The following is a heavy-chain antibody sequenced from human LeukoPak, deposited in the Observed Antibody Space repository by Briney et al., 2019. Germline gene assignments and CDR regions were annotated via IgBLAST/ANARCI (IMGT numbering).Heavy chain of an antibody. J-gene: IGHJ4*02. D-gene: IGHD2-15*01. Sequence: GGSLRLSCAASGFTFSSYWMSWVRQAPGKGLEWVANIKQDGSEKYYVDSVKGRFTISRDNAKNSLYLQMNSLRAEDTAVYYCARDRGARFEYEGVVDAFFDYWAQGPLFTVSS. CDR3: ARDRGARFEYEGVVDAFFDY. V-gene: IGHV3-7*01. CDR1: GFTFSSYW. CDR2: IKQDGSEK.